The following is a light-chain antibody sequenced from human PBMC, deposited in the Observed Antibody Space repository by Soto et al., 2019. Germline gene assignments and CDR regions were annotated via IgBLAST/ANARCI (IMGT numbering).Light chain of an antibody. Sequence: DIQMTQSPSSVSASVGDRVTITCRASQGISSWLAWYQHKPGKAPKHLIYVAASLQSGVPSRFSGSGCWTNFIPPISSRQPEEVATYYCQQANSFAWTFGQGTKVEIK. J-gene: IGKJ1*01. CDR1: QGISSW. CDR3: QQANSFAWT. CDR2: VAA. V-gene: IGKV1-12*01.